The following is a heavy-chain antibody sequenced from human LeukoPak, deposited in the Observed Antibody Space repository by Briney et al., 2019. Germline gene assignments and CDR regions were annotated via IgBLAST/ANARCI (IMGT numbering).Heavy chain of an antibody. CDR1: GYTLTELS. J-gene: IGHJ4*02. CDR3: ARDVVEMATTEGY. D-gene: IGHD5-24*01. CDR2: FDPEDGET. Sequence: GASVKVSCKVSGYTLTELSMHWVRQAPGKGLEWMGGFDPEDGETIYAQKFQGRVTITADKSTSTAYMELSSLRSEDTAVYYCARDVVEMATTEGYWGQGTLVTVSS. V-gene: IGHV1-24*01.